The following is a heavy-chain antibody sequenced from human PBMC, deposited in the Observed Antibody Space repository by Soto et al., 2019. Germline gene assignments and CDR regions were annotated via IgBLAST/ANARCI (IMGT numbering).Heavy chain of an antibody. J-gene: IGHJ3*02. D-gene: IGHD3-22*01. CDR3: AREDYYYDSSGYSRSFDI. Sequence: SETLSLTCTVSGGSISSGDYYWSWIRQPPGKGLEWIGYIYYSGSTYYNPSLKSRVTISVDTSKNQFSLRLSSVTAADTAVYYCAREDYYYDSSGYSRSFDIWGQGTMVTVSS. V-gene: IGHV4-30-4*01. CDR1: GGSISSGDYY. CDR2: IYYSGST.